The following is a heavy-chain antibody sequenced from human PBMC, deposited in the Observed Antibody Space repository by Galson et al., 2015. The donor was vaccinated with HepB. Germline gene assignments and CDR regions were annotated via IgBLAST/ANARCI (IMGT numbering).Heavy chain of an antibody. V-gene: IGHV4-31*02. CDR3: ARDDGQVYDRRGFDC. J-gene: IGHJ4*02. D-gene: IGHD3-22*01. CDR2: IFSSETT. Sequence: PGMGLEWIGYIFSSETTYYNPSLRGRVTISLDSSKNQFSLRLTSVTAADTAVYYCARDDGQVYDRRGFDCWGQGTLVTVSS.